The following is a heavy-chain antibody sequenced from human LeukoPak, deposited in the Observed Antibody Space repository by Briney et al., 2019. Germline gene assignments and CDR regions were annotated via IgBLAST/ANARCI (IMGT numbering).Heavy chain of an antibody. V-gene: IGHV3-30*02. CDR3: ARGGYQHGFDI. CDR1: GFTFSNSG. J-gene: IGHJ3*02. CDR2: IRDDESHI. D-gene: IGHD2-15*01. Sequence: PGGSLRLSCSTSGFTFSNSGLHWVRQAPGKGLEWVASIRDDESHIFYGDPVKGRFTISRDNSKNTLYLQMNSLRDEDTAVYYCARGGYQHGFDIWGQGTMVTVSS.